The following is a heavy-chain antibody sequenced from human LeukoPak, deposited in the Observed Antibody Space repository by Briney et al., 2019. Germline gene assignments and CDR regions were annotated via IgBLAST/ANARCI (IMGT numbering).Heavy chain of an antibody. CDR2: IYYSGIT. CDR1: GDSIITSSYY. J-gene: IGHJ4*02. V-gene: IGHV4-39*01. D-gene: IGHD3-16*01. CDR3: ARSDYYDYRQIDF. Sequence: SETLSLTCTVSGDSIITSSYYWGWVRQPPGKGLKWLGSIYYSGITHYNPSLKRRVTIYVDTSRNQFSLHLHSVTAADTAVFYCARSDYYDYRQIDFWGQGTLVTVSS.